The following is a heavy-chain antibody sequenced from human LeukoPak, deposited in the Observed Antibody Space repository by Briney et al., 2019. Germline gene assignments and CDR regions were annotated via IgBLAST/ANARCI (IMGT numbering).Heavy chain of an antibody. CDR3: AREHQHYYYDSSGYSPDHYPFDI. J-gene: IGHJ3*02. CDR2: INPIGGST. V-gene: IGHV1-46*01. Sequence: SVKVSFKASGYTFTSYYMDWVRQAPGQGRDWMGIINPIGGSTSYAQKFQGRLIMTRDTSTSTVYMELTSLRSEDTAVYYCAREHQHYYYDSSGYSPDHYPFDIWGQGTMVTVSS. D-gene: IGHD3-22*01. CDR1: GYTFTSYY.